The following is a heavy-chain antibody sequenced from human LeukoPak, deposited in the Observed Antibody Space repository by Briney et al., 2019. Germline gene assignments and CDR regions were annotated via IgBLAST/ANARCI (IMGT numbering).Heavy chain of an antibody. D-gene: IGHD4-23*01. Sequence: GSLRLSCAASGFTFSRYEMNWVRQAPGKGLEWGSYISSSGSTIYYADSVKGRFTISRDNAKNSLYLQMNSLRAEDTAVYYCARDVLTPNSYGMDVWGQGTTVTVSS. CDR2: ISSSGSTI. J-gene: IGHJ6*02. CDR3: ARDVLTPNSYGMDV. V-gene: IGHV3-48*03. CDR1: GFTFSRYE.